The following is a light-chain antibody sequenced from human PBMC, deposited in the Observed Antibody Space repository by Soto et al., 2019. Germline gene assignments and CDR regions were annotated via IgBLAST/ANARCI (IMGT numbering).Light chain of an antibody. V-gene: IGLV2-14*01. CDR3: SSYTSSSTRVV. Sequence: QSVLTQPASVSGSPGQSITISCTGTSSDVGGYKYVSWYQQHPGKAPKLMIYEVSTRPSGVSYRFSASKSGNTASLTISGLQAEDEADYYCSSYTSSSTRVVFGGGTKVTVL. CDR1: SSDVGGYKY. J-gene: IGLJ2*01. CDR2: EVS.